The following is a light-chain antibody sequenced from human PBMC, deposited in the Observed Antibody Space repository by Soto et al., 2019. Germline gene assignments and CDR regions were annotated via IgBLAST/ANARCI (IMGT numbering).Light chain of an antibody. CDR1: SSNIGSHV. CDR3: AVWDDSLDGWV. CDR2: NNN. Sequence: QSVLTQPPSASGTPGQRVTIFCSGSSSNIGSHVVYWYQQLAGTAPKLLMYNNNQRPSGVPDRLSGSKSGTSASLVISGLQSEDEADYYCAVWDDSLDGWVFGGGTKVTVL. V-gene: IGLV1-44*01. J-gene: IGLJ3*02.